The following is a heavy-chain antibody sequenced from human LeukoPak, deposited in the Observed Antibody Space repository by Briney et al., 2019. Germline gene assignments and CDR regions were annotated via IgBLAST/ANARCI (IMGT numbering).Heavy chain of an antibody. Sequence: PGVPLRLPCAASGFIFSSYSMKGVRRSPGKGRVWISYIGISSGNTKYADSVKGRFTISGDKAKNSVYLQMNSLRVEDTAVYYCARDTKYAFDNWGQGTLVTVSS. CDR3: ARDTKYAFDN. J-gene: IGHJ4*02. D-gene: IGHD2-2*01. CDR1: GFIFSSYS. CDR2: IGISSGNT. V-gene: IGHV3-48*01.